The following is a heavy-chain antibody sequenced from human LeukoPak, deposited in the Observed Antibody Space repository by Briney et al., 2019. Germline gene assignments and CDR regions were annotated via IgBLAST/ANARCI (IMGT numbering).Heavy chain of an antibody. J-gene: IGHJ4*02. D-gene: IGHD2-21*02. CDR3: AREEATVAVVTAMVDY. CDR2: INPSGGST. CDR1: GYTFTSYY. V-gene: IGHV1-46*01. Sequence: ASVKVSCKASGYTFTSYYMHWVRQAPGQGLEWMGIINPSGGSTSYAQKFQGRVTMTRDTSTSTVYMELSSLRSEDTAVYYCAREEATVAVVTAMVDYWGQGTLVTVSS.